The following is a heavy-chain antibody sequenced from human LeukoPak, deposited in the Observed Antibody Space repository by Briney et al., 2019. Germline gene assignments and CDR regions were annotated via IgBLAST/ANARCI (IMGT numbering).Heavy chain of an antibody. CDR1: GGSLSGYY. D-gene: IGHD6-13*01. J-gene: IGHJ4*02. CDR3: AREKGHSSSSDY. Sequence: SETLSLTCAVYGGSLSGYYWSWIRQPPGKGLEWIGEINHSGSTNYNPSLKSRVTISVDTSKNQFSLKLSSVTAADTAVYYCAREKGHSSSSDYWGQGTLVTVSS. V-gene: IGHV4-34*01. CDR2: INHSGST.